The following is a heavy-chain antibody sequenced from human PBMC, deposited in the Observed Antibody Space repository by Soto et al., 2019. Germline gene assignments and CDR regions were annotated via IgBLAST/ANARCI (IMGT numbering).Heavy chain of an antibody. Sequence: EGQLVEAGGGLVQPGGSLRLSFAASGFTFSSYAMHWVRQAPGKGLEYVSAISSNGGSTYYANSVKGRFTISRDNSKNALYLQMGSLRAEDMAVYYCARDVLGGRYSMDVWGQGTTVTVSS. J-gene: IGHJ6*03. CDR1: GFTFSSYA. CDR3: ARDVLGGRYSMDV. V-gene: IGHV3-64*01. CDR2: ISSNGGST. D-gene: IGHD1-26*01.